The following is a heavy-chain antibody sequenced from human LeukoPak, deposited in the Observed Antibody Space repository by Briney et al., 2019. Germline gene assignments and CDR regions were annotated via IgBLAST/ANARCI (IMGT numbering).Heavy chain of an antibody. D-gene: IGHD5-18*01. CDR2: INHSGST. Sequence: SETLSLTCAVYGGSFSGYYWSWIRQPPGKGLEWIGEINHSGSTNYNPSLKSRVTISVDTSKNQFSLKLSSVTAADTAVYYCARHRDTAMVTDYWGQGTLVTVSS. CDR1: GGSFSGYY. J-gene: IGHJ4*02. V-gene: IGHV4-34*01. CDR3: ARHRDTAMVTDY.